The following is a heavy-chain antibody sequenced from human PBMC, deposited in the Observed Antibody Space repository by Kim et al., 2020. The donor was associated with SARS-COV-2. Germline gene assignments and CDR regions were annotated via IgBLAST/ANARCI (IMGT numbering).Heavy chain of an antibody. Sequence: YNPSLKSRVTISVDTSKNQFSLKLNSVTAADAAVYYCARAPNGICYTCFDLWGQGNLVTVSS. CDR3: ARAPNGICYTCFDL. J-gene: IGHJ4*02. D-gene: IGHD2-8*01. V-gene: IGHV4-59*01.